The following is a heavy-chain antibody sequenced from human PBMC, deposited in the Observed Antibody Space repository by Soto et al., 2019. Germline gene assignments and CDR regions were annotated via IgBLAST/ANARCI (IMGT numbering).Heavy chain of an antibody. CDR1: GFTFSNFG. CDR3: ARENKEVAGFVTGNWFDP. D-gene: IGHD2-15*01. V-gene: IGHV3-33*01. CDR2: IWFDGSTA. Sequence: VQLVESGGGVVQPGRSLRLSCAASGFTFSNFGMHWVRQAPGKGLEWLAVIWFDGSTAYYTDAVKGRFTISRDNSNNTLHLQMNSLRVDDTGVYYCARENKEVAGFVTGNWFDPWGQGTLVTVSS. J-gene: IGHJ5*02.